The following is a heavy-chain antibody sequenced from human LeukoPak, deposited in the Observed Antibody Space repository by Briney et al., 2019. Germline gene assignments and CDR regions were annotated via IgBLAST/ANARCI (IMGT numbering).Heavy chain of an antibody. J-gene: IGHJ4*02. Sequence: GSLRLSCAASGFAFSSYWMSWVRQAPGKGLEWVANIKRDGSGTYYVDSVKGRFTISRDNAKNSLYLQLNSLRAEDTAVYYCARDANYYDSRGENYFNCWGQGTLVTVSS. CDR3: ARDANYYDSRGENYFNC. D-gene: IGHD3-22*01. CDR1: GFAFSSYW. CDR2: IKRDGSGT. V-gene: IGHV3-7*01.